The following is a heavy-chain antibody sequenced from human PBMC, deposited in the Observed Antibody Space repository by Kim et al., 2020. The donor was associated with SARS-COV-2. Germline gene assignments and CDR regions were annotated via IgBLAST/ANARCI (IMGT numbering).Heavy chain of an antibody. V-gene: IGHV3-48*02. D-gene: IGHD3-9*01. J-gene: IGHJ6*02. CDR3: ARGVILTGAYGLDV. Sequence: GGSLRLSCVASGFSFNSYNMNWVRQAPGKGLEWVAYISISGRTIYHADSVKGRFIISRDNAKNLLYLQMNSLSDEDTAIYSCARGVILTGAYGLDVWGQGTPVFVSS. CDR2: ISISGRTI. CDR1: GFSFNSYN.